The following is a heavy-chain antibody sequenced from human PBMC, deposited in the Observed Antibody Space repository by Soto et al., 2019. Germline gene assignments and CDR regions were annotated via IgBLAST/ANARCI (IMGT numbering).Heavy chain of an antibody. Sequence: QVQLVESGGGVVQPGRSLRLSCAASGFTFSSYGMHWVRQAPGKGLEWVAVISYDGSNKYYADSVKGRFTISRDNSKNTLYLQMNSLRAEDTAVYYCAKTRSSSWYGGDYWGQGTLVTVSS. CDR2: ISYDGSNK. CDR1: GFTFSSYG. D-gene: IGHD6-13*01. CDR3: AKTRSSSWYGGDY. V-gene: IGHV3-30*18. J-gene: IGHJ4*02.